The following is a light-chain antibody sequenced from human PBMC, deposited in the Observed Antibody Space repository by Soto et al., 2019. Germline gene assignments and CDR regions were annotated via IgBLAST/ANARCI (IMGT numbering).Light chain of an antibody. CDR1: QSVSSSY. CDR3: HQCCGSPRT. J-gene: IGKJ1*01. Sequence: EIVMTQSPCTLSLSPGARATLSCRASQSVSSSYLSCYQQKPETAPRLLIYGASTRATGIPARFSGSGSGTDFTLTISSLQPEDFAVYYCHQCCGSPRTLGQGTKVEIK. CDR2: GAS. V-gene: IGKV3-20*01.